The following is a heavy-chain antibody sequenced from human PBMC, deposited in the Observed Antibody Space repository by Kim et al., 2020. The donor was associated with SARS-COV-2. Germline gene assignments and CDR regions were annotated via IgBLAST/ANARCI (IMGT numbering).Heavy chain of an antibody. CDR3: AKDLAATMMGSDAFDI. J-gene: IGHJ3*02. V-gene: IGHV3-9*01. CDR1: GFTFGDYA. CDR2: ISWNSGSI. D-gene: IGHD3-22*01. Sequence: GGSLRLSCAASGFTFGDYAMHWVRQAPGKGLEWVAGISWNSGSIGYADSVKGRFTISRDNAKNSLYLQMNSLRAEDTALYYCAKDLAATMMGSDAFDIWGQGTMVTVSS.